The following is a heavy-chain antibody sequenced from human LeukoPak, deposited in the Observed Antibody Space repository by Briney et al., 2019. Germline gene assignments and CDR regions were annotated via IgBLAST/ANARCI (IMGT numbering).Heavy chain of an antibody. V-gene: IGHV3-23*01. CDR2: ISSSGGNT. CDR1: GFMFSNYG. Sequence: GGSLRLSCAASGFMFSNYGMSWVRQAPGKGLEWVSAISSSGGNTNYADSVKGRFTTSRDNFKNTLFLHMNRLRADDTAVYYCTKDYKAEDWGQGTLVTVSS. D-gene: IGHD1-1*01. CDR3: TKDYKAED. J-gene: IGHJ4*02.